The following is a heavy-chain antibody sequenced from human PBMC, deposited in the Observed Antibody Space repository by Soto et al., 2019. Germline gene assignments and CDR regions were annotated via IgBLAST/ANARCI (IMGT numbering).Heavy chain of an antibody. CDR1: GGSMSSHY. CDR3: ARADPDASVGY. CDR2: ISYSGST. V-gene: IGHV4-59*11. D-gene: IGHD3-16*01. Sequence: SETLSLTCTVSGGSMSSHYWTWLRQPPGKGLEWIGYISYSGSTYYNPSLKSRVTISADTSRNQYSLKLSSVIAADTAVYYCARADPDASVGYWGQGTLVTSPQ. J-gene: IGHJ4*02.